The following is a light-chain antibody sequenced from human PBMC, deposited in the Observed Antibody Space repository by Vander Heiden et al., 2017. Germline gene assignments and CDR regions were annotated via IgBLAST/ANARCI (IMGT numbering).Light chain of an antibody. CDR3: NSRDSSGNPYVV. J-gene: IGLJ2*01. CDR2: GKN. Sequence: EPAVSVAVGQTGSITCQGGTLRSYYASWYQQKPGQAPVLVIYGKNNRPSGIPDRFSGSSSGNTASLTITGAQAEDEADYYCNSRDSSGNPYVVFGGGTKLTVL. V-gene: IGLV3-19*01. CDR1: TLRSYY.